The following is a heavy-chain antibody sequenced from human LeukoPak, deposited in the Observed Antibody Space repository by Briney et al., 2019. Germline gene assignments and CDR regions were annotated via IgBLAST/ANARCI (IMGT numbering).Heavy chain of an antibody. CDR2: RHSSGTT. CDR3: ARRGNNFLTGHDT. Sequence: SETLPLTCTVSGGFVSSHNYHWTWIRQPPGKGLEWIGYRHSSGTTRYSPSLESRVTISVDASKNQFSLKLTSVTSSDTAVYYCARRGNNFLTGHDTWGQGTLVTVSS. V-gene: IGHV4-61*01. D-gene: IGHD3/OR15-3a*01. J-gene: IGHJ5*02. CDR1: GGFVSSHNYH.